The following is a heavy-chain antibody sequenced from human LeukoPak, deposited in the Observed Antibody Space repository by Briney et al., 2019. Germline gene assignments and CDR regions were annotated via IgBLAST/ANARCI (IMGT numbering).Heavy chain of an antibody. J-gene: IGHJ6*03. CDR1: GYTFTAYY. D-gene: IGHD2-15*01. V-gene: IGHV1-2*02. Sequence: GASVKVSCKASGYTFTAYYMHWVRRAPGQGLEWMGWINPNSGDTKYAQKFQGRVTMTRDTSISTAYMELSSLISDDTAVYYCARGPPPAYYYMDVWGKGTTVTVSS. CDR2: INPNSGDT. CDR3: ARGPPPAYYYMDV.